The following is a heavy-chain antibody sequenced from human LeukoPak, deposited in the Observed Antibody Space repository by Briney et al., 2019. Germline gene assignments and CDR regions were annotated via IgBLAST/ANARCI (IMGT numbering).Heavy chain of an antibody. CDR1: GGSISSYY. J-gene: IGHJ4*02. V-gene: IGHV4-59*01. Sequence: SETLSLTCTVSGGSISSYYWSWIRQPPGKGLEWIGYIYYSGSTNYNPSLKSRVTISVDTSKNQFSLKLSSVTAADTAVYYCARGHALYGDYGYLDYWGQGTLVTVSS. CDR3: ARGHALYGDYGYLDY. CDR2: IYYSGST. D-gene: IGHD4-17*01.